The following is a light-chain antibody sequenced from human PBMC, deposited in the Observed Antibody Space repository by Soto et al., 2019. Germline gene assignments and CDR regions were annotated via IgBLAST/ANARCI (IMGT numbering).Light chain of an antibody. J-gene: IGKJ4*01. CDR1: EGIRSY. CDR3: QQLNIYPFW. Sequence: DIQLTQSPSFLSASVGDRVTITCRASEGIRSYLAWYQQKPGKAPKLLIYAASTLQSGVPSRFSGSGSGTEFTLTISSLQSEDFASYYCQQLNIYPFWVGGGTKVEI. CDR2: AAS. V-gene: IGKV1-9*01.